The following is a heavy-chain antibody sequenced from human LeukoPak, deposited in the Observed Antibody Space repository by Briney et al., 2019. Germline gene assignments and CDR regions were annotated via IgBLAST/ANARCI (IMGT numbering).Heavy chain of an antibody. CDR2: IRYDGSNR. V-gene: IGHV3-30*02. CDR3: AKAYSGSYYGMGLDC. D-gene: IGHD1-26*01. J-gene: IGHJ4*02. CDR1: GFTFSSSD. Sequence: PGGSLRLSCAASGFTFSSSDMHWVRQAPGKGLEWVAFIRYDGSNRYHADSVKGRFTISRDNSKSTLYLQMNSLRDEDTAVYYCAKAYSGSYYGMGLDCWGQGTLVTVSS.